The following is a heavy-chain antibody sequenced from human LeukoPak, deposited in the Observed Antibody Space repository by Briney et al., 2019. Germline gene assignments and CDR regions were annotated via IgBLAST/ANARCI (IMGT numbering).Heavy chain of an antibody. J-gene: IGHJ4*02. CDR1: GYTFTGYY. Sequence: ASVKVSCKASGYTFTGYYMHWVRQAPGQGLEWMGWISPNSGGTNYAQKFQGRVTMTRDTSISTAYMELSRLRSDDTAVYYCASLQDTAMVTLDYWGQGTLVTVSS. CDR3: ASLQDTAMVTLDY. D-gene: IGHD5-18*01. V-gene: IGHV1-2*02. CDR2: ISPNSGGT.